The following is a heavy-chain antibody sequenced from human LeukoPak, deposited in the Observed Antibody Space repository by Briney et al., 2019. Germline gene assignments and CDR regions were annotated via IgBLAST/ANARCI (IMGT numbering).Heavy chain of an antibody. Sequence: GGSLRLSCAASGFTFSDYYLSWIRQAPGKGLEWISYISSRDSAVYYADSVRGRFTISRDNAQNSVYLQMNSLRDEDTAVYYCVRVSKDTFLPSFFDYWGKGILVTVSS. V-gene: IGHV3-11*04. CDR3: VRVSKDTFLPSFFDY. CDR2: ISSRDSAV. J-gene: IGHJ4*02. D-gene: IGHD3-3*02. CDR1: GFTFSDYY.